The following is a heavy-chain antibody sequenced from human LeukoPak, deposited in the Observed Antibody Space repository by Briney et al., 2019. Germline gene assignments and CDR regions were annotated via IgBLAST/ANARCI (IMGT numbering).Heavy chain of an antibody. J-gene: IGHJ4*02. Sequence: ASVKVSCKASGGTFSSYAISWVRQAPRQGLEWMGKIIPIFGTANYAQKFQGRVTITADESTSTAYMELSSLRSEDTAVYYCASSSTVTTYRPTFDYWGQGTLVTVSS. D-gene: IGHD4-17*01. CDR2: IIPIFGTA. CDR3: ASSSTVTTYRPTFDY. V-gene: IGHV1-69*15. CDR1: GGTFSSYA.